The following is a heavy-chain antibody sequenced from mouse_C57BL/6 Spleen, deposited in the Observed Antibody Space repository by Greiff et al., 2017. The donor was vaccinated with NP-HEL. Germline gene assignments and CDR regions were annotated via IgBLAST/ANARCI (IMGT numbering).Heavy chain of an antibody. CDR3: ARKGYYGSSGYAMDY. Sequence: QVQLKQSGPGLVQPSQRLSITCTVSGFSLTSYGVHWVRQSPGTGLEWLGVIWSGGSADYNAAFISRLSISKDNSKSQVFFKMNSLQADDTAIYYCARKGYYGSSGYAMDYWGQGTSVTVSS. CDR2: IWSGGSA. V-gene: IGHV2-2*01. CDR1: GFSLTSYG. D-gene: IGHD1-1*01. J-gene: IGHJ4*01.